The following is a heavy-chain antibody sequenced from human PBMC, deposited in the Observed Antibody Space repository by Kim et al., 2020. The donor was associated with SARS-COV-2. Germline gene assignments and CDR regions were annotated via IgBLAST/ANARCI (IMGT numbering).Heavy chain of an antibody. V-gene: IGHV3-23*01. D-gene: IGHD6-19*01. Sequence: GGSLRLSCAASGFTFSSYAMSWVRQAPGKGLEWVSAISGSGGSTYYADSVKGRFPISRDNSKNTLYLQMNSLRAEDTAIYYCAKARAAGRSGWYFSTDLGYWGQGTMITVSS. CDR3: AKARAAGRSGWYFSTDLGY. J-gene: IGHJ4*02. CDR2: ISGSGGST. CDR1: GFTFSSYA.